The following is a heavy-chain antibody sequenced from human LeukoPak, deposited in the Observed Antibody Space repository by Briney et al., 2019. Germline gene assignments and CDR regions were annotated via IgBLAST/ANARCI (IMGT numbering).Heavy chain of an antibody. D-gene: IGHD2-21*01. J-gene: IGHJ5*02. CDR1: GFTFSSYW. CDR2: IKQDGSEK. Sequence: GGSLRLSCAASGFTFSSYWMSWVRQAPGKGLEWVANIKQDGSEKYYVDSVKGRFTVSRDNARNSMYLQVNSLRVEDTAVYYCARQGGDGGDCFDPWGQGTLVTVSS. V-gene: IGHV3-7*01. CDR3: ARQGGDGGDCFDP.